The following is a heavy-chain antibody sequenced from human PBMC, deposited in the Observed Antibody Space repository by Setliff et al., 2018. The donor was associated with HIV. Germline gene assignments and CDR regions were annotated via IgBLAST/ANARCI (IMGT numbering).Heavy chain of an antibody. CDR3: ARESGSYYRDLDY. CDR2: ISAYNGNT. Sequence: GASVKVSCKASGYTFISYDINWVRQAPGQGLEWMGWISAYNGNTRYAQKLQGRVTMTTDASTSTAYMELRSLRSDDTAVYYCARESGSYYRDLDYWGQGTLVTVS. CDR1: GYTFISYD. D-gene: IGHD1-26*01. V-gene: IGHV1-18*01. J-gene: IGHJ4*02.